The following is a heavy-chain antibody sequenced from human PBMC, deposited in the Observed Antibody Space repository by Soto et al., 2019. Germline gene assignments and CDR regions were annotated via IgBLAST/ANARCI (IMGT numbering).Heavy chain of an antibody. Sequence: APVKPSCKAPGGTFSSYALYWLRQAPGQGLEWMGWVSPYNGATTYAQKVQGRVTMTTDTSTRTAYLERGSLRSDDTAVDGCAREVGHMDVWGQGTTVTVSS. CDR2: VSPYNGAT. J-gene: IGHJ6*02. V-gene: IGHV1-18*01. CDR1: GGTFSSYA. CDR3: AREVGHMDV.